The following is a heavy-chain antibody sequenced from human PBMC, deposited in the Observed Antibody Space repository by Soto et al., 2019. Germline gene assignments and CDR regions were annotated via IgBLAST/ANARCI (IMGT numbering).Heavy chain of an antibody. CDR3: VRLIGNSWLDL. D-gene: IGHD1-26*01. Sequence: PSETLSLTCAVYGGSFSGYYWSWIRQPPGKGLEWIGEINHSGSTNYNPSLKSRVTISVDTSKNQFSLHLNSVTPEDTAVYYCVRLIGNSWLDLWGQGTLVTVSS. CDR2: INHSGST. J-gene: IGHJ5*01. CDR1: GGSFSGYY. V-gene: IGHV4-34*01.